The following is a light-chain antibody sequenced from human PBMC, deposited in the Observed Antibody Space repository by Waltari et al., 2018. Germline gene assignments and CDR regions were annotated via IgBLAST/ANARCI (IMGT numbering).Light chain of an antibody. V-gene: IGKV3-20*01. CDR3: QQFESAPRT. CDR1: QSLTVNY. J-gene: IGKJ1*01. CDR2: AAS. Sequence: EIVFTQSPDILSLSPGDTATLSCRASQSLTVNYLAWYQQKPGQAPRLLIYAASSRATGVPDRFSGSGAGAHFTLAISRLEPEDFAVYYCQQFESAPRTFGQGTKVEIK.